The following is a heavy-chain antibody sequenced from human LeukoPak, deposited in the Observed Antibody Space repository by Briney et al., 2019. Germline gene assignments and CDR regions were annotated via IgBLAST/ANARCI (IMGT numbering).Heavy chain of an antibody. CDR1: GGSISSYY. J-gene: IGHJ4*02. CDR3: ATLTPDYYDSSGYFLDY. CDR2: IYYSGST. Sequence: SETLSLTCTVSGGSISSYYWSWIRQPPGKGLEWIGCIYYSGSTNYNPSLKSRVTISVDTSKNQFSLKLSSVTAADTAVYYCATLTPDYYDSSGYFLDYWGQGTLVTVSS. V-gene: IGHV4-59*12. D-gene: IGHD3-22*01.